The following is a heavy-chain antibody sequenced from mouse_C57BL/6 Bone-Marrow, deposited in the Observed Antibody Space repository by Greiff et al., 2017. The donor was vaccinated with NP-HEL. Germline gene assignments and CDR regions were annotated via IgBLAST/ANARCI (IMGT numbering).Heavy chain of an antibody. V-gene: IGHV7-3*01. CDR3: ARGYYYGSSSYYYAMDY. CDR2: IRNKANGYTT. Sequence: EVKLAESGGGLVQPGGSLSLSCAASGFTFTDYYMSWVRQPPGKALEWLGFIRNKANGYTTEYSASVKGRFTISRDNSQSILYLQMNALRAEDSATYYCARGYYYGSSSYYYAMDYWGQGTSVTVSS. J-gene: IGHJ4*01. CDR1: GFTFTDYY. D-gene: IGHD1-1*01.